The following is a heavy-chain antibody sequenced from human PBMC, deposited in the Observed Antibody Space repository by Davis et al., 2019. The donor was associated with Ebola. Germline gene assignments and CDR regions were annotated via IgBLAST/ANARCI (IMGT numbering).Heavy chain of an antibody. Sequence: GESLKISCAASGFTFSSYAMSWVRQAPGKGLEWVSAISGSGGSTYYADSVKGRFTISRDNSKNTLYLQMNSLRAEDTAVYYCAKYYYGSGSYYDYWGQGTLVTVSS. CDR3: AKYYYGSGSYYDY. CDR2: ISGSGGST. V-gene: IGHV3-23*01. CDR1: GFTFSSYA. J-gene: IGHJ4*02. D-gene: IGHD3-10*01.